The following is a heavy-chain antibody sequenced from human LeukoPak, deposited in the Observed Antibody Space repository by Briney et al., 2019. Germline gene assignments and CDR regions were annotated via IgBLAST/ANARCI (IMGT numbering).Heavy chain of an antibody. D-gene: IGHD6-19*01. CDR2: IDPSGGST. V-gene: IGHV1-46*01. CDR1: GYTFTGYY. Sequence: GASVKVSCKASGYTFTGYYMHWVRQAPGQGLEWMGIIDPSGGSTTYAQKFQGRVTMTRDMSTGTVYMELSSLRSEDTAMYYCARDSSGLDYWGQGTLVTVSS. J-gene: IGHJ4*02. CDR3: ARDSSGLDY.